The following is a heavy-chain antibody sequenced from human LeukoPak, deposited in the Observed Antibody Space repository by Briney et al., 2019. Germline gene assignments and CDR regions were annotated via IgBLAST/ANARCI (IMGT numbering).Heavy chain of an antibody. V-gene: IGHV4-4*07. CDR1: GGSISSYY. CDR2: IYTSGST. Sequence: SETLSLTCTVSGGSISSYYWSWIRQPAGKGLEWIGRIYTSGSTNYNPSLKSRVTISVDTSKNQFSLKLSSVTAADTAAYYCARMTTVTTLDYWGQGTLVTVSS. CDR3: ARMTTVTTLDY. J-gene: IGHJ4*02. D-gene: IGHD4-17*01.